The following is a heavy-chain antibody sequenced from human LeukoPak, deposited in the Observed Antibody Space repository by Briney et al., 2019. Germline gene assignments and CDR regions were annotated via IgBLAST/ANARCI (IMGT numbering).Heavy chain of an antibody. J-gene: IGHJ4*02. CDR3: ARDTRGSYGSGSYGY. CDR1: GYSFSGYA. Sequence: ASVKVSCKASGYSFSGYAISWVRQAPGQGLEWMGRISAYSGDTKYAQNFQGRLTMTTDTSTSTAYMELRSLRSDDTAVYYCARDTRGSYGSGSYGYWGQGTLVTVSS. CDR2: ISAYSGDT. V-gene: IGHV1-18*04. D-gene: IGHD3-10*01.